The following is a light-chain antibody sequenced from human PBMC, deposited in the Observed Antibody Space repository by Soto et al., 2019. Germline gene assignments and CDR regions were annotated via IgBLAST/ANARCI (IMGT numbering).Light chain of an antibody. J-gene: IGKJ4*01. Sequence: DIQMTQSPSCLSASVGDRVTLXCRASQSLSTEFNWYEQKPGKAPNLLIYGASNLQRGVPSRFSGGGSGTDFTLTISSLQPEDFGTYYCQQSYTSPVTFGGGTKVDIK. CDR2: GAS. V-gene: IGKV1-39*01. CDR3: QQSYTSPVT. CDR1: QSLSTE.